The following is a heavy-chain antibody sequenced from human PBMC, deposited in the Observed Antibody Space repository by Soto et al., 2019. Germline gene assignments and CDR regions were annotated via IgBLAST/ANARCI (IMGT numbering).Heavy chain of an antibody. CDR3: VRTGLVGAAVTGGDY. CDR2: INSDGSST. CDR1: GFTFSSYC. V-gene: IGHV3-74*01. J-gene: IGHJ4*02. Sequence: GGSLRLSCAASGFTFSSYCMHCVRQAPGKGLVWVSRINSDGSSTSYAGSVKGRFTISRDNAKNTLYPQMNSLRAEDTAVYYYVRTGLVGAAVTGGDYWGRGPLVPVSS. D-gene: IGHD2-8*02.